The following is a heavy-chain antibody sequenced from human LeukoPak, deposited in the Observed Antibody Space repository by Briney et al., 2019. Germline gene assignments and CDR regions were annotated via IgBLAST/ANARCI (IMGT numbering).Heavy chain of an antibody. V-gene: IGHV3-13*01. CDR1: GFIFGHYD. Sequence: GGSLRLSCAASGFIFGHYDMHWVRQSTGQGLEWASAIGAGGDTYHTDSVKGRFTISRENAKNSLYLQMNSLRAEDTAVYYCVREIRENAVGLPATRNYYYGLDVWGLGTTVTVS. CDR3: VREIRENAVGLPATRNYYYGLDV. D-gene: IGHD1-26*01. J-gene: IGHJ6*02. CDR2: IGAGGDT.